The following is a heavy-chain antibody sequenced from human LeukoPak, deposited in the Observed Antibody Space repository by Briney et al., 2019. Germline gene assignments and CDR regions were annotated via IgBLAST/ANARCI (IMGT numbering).Heavy chain of an antibody. CDR3: ARDRLAVAAPNWFDP. CDR1: GGSISSYY. CDR2: IYTSGST. V-gene: IGHV4-4*07. J-gene: IGHJ5*02. Sequence: SETLSLTCTVSGGSISSYYWSWIRQPAGKGLEWIGRIYTSGSTNYNPSLKSRVTMSVDTSKNQFSLKLSSVTAADTAVYYCARDRLAVAAPNWFDPWGQGTLVTVS. D-gene: IGHD6-19*01.